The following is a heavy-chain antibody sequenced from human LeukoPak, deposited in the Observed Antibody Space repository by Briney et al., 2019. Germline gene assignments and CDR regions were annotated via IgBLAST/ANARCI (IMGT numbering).Heavy chain of an antibody. CDR2: INPNSGGT. D-gene: IGHD6-6*01. CDR1: GYTFTGYY. V-gene: IGHV1-2*02. Sequence: ASVKVSCKASGYTFTGYYMHWVRQAPGQGLEWMGWINPNSGGTNYAQKFQGRVTMTRDTSISTAYMELSRLRSDDTAVYYCAIFSSIAAGNLLDYWGQGTLVTVSS. J-gene: IGHJ4*02. CDR3: AIFSSIAAGNLLDY.